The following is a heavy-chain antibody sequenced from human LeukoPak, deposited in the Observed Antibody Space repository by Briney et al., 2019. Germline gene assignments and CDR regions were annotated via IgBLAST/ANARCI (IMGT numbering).Heavy chain of an antibody. CDR1: GYTFTNYG. D-gene: IGHD3-22*01. J-gene: IGHJ4*02. Sequence: ASVKVSCKASGYTFTNYGISWVRQAPGRGLEWMGWINTYNGNTNYAQKFQGRVTMTTDTSTSTAYMELRSLRSDDTAVYYCARVVLDHYYDSSGYLGTLGYWGQGTLVTVSS. CDR3: ARVVLDHYYDSSGYLGTLGY. CDR2: INTYNGNT. V-gene: IGHV1-18*01.